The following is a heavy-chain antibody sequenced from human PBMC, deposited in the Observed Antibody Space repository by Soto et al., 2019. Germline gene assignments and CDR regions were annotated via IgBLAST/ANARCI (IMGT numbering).Heavy chain of an antibody. V-gene: IGHV1-2*04. J-gene: IGHJ6*02. CDR1: GYSFTDYH. Sequence: QVQLVQSGAEAKKPGASVKVSCKASGYSFTDYHIHWVRQAPGQGLEWLGRINPKSGGTSTAQKFQGWVTMTTDTSVSTASMELTRLTPADTAIYYCARGDSTDCSNGVCSFFYNHDMDVWGQGTTVTVSS. CDR3: ARGDSTDCSNGVCSFFYNHDMDV. CDR2: INPKSGGT. D-gene: IGHD2-8*01.